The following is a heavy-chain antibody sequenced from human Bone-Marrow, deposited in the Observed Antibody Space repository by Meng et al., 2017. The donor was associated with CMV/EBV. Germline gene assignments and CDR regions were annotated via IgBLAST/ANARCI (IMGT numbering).Heavy chain of an antibody. D-gene: IGHD4-17*01. CDR1: GGSISSYY. CDR2: IYSGGSST. CDR3: ATASTVTTHPPDYYYYYGMDV. V-gene: IGHV3-23*03. Sequence: GGSLRLSCTVSGGSISSYYWSWVRQAPGKGLEWVSVIYSGGSSTYYADSVKGRFTISRDNSKNTLYLQMNSLRAEDTAVYYCATASTVTTHPPDYYYYYGMDVWGQGTTVTVSS. J-gene: IGHJ6*02.